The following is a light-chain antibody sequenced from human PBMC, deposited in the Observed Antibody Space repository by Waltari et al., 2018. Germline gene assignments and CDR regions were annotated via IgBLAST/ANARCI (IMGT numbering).Light chain of an antibody. J-gene: IGKJ1*01. Sequence: AIQMTQSPSSLSASVGDSVTIPCRASQDIGNEFRWYQQKPGKAPNLLIYAASTYQSGVPSRFSGSGSGTDFSLTISSLQPEDFATYYCHQYYIYPRTFGEGTKVEIK. V-gene: IGKV1-6*01. CDR2: AAS. CDR1: QDIGNE. CDR3: HQYYIYPRT.